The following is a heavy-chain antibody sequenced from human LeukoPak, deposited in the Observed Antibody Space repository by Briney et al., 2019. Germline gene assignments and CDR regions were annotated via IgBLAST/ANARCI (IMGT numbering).Heavy chain of an antibody. CDR1: GYSFTSYW. J-gene: IGHJ4*02. CDR2: IYPGDSDT. Sequence: GESLKISCKGSGYSFTSYWIGWVRQMPGKGLEWRGIIYPGDSDTRYSPSFQGQVTISADKSIRTAYLQWSSLKASDTALYYCARLSSSWYSTFDYWGQGTLVTVSS. CDR3: ARLSSSWYSTFDY. V-gene: IGHV5-51*01. D-gene: IGHD6-13*01.